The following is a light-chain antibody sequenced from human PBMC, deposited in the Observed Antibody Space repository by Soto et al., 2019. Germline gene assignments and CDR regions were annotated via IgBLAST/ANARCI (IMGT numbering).Light chain of an antibody. CDR2: DAS. CDR1: QDISNY. V-gene: IGKV1-33*01. J-gene: IGKJ1*01. CDR3: QQYDNLQWT. Sequence: DIQMTQSPSSLSASVGDRVTITCQASQDISNYLNWYQQKPGKAPKLLIYDASNLETGAPSRFSGSGSGTDFTFTISSLQPEDIATYYCQQYDNLQWTFGQGTKVEIK.